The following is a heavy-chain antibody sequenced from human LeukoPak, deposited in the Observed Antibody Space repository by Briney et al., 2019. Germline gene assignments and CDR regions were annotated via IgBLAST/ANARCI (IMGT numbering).Heavy chain of an antibody. J-gene: IGHJ4*02. V-gene: IGHV3-23*01. CDR1: RFTFNTYA. CDR3: ARDNHYNWGSYSKVLDY. CDR2: ISSNADIT. D-gene: IGHD3-16*01. Sequence: GGSLRLSCVASRFTFNTYAVNWVRQAPGKGLEWVSAISSNADITYYADSVRGRFAISRDNSKNTVFLQMNSLRAEDTAVHYCARDNHYNWGSYSKVLDYWGQGTLVTVSS.